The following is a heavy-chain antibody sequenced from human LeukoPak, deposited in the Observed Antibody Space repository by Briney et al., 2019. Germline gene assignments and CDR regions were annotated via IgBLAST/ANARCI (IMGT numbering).Heavy chain of an antibody. J-gene: IGHJ2*01. V-gene: IGHV3-23*01. CDR2: ISATGGST. CDR1: GFTFSSYA. D-gene: IGHD6-13*01. CDR3: AKGSSTYSITSYWYFDL. Sequence: QPGGSLRLSCAASGFTFSSYAMSWVRQAPGKGLEWVSSISATGGSTYYADSVKDRSTISRDNSKNTLYLQMNSLRAEDTAVYYCAKGSSTYSITSYWYFDLWGRGTLVTVSS.